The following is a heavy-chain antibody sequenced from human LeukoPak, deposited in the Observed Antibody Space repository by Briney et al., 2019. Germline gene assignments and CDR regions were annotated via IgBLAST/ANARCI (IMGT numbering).Heavy chain of an antibody. CDR1: GFTFSSYA. D-gene: IGHD1-26*01. V-gene: IGHV3-23*01. CDR2: ISGSGGST. J-gene: IGHJ3*02. Sequence: GGSLRLSCAASGFTFSSYAMSWVRQAPGKGLEWVSAISGSGGSTYYADSVKGRFTISRDNSKNTLYLQMNSLRSDDTAVYYCARDLSGSYADDDAFDIWGQGTMVTVSS. CDR3: ARDLSGSYADDDAFDI.